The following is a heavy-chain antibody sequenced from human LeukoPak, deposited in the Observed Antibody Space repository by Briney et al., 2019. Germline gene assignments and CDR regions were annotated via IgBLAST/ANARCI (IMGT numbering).Heavy chain of an antibody. CDR1: GFTFSSYA. CDR2: IGGDAVST. Sequence: PGGSLRLSCAASGFTFSSYAMSWVRQAPGKGLEWVSAIGGDAVSTYYADSVKGRFSISRDNSKNTLYLQMNSPRADDTAVYYCAKDLWKADYWGQGTLVTVSS. J-gene: IGHJ4*02. V-gene: IGHV3-23*01. D-gene: IGHD3-3*01. CDR3: AKDLWKADY.